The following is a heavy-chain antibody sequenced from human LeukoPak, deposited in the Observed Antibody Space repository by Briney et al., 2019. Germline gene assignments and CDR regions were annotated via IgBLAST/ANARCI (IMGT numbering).Heavy chain of an antibody. CDR2: INPNSGGT. Sequence: ASVKVSCKASGYTFTGYYMHWVRQAPGQGLEWMGWINPNSGGTNYAQKFQGWVTMTRDTSISTAYMELSRLRSDDTAVYYCARDGSGYESYYYYGMDVWGQGTTVIVSS. CDR3: ARDGSGYESYYYYGMDV. CDR1: GYTFTGYY. J-gene: IGHJ6*02. V-gene: IGHV1-2*04. D-gene: IGHD5-12*01.